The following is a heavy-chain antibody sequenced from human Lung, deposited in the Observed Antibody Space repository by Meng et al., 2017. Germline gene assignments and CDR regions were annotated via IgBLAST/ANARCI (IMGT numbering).Heavy chain of an antibody. CDR3: ARGQKGYFDL. J-gene: IGHJ2*01. Sequence: QGEPQESGPGLVYPSPTLSLTCPFSGGSISRSNYYWSWIRQPPGKGLEWSGHIYNSGSTYYNPSLKSRITISVDTSKNQFSLKLSSVTAADTAVHYCARGQKGYFDLWGRGTLVTVSS. CDR2: IYNSGST. CDR1: GGSISRSNYY. V-gene: IGHV4-30-4*01.